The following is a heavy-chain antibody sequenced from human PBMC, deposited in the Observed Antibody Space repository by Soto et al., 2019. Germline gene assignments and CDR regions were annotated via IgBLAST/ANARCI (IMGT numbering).Heavy chain of an antibody. J-gene: IGHJ4*02. Sequence: EVQLLESGGGLVQPGGSLRLSCAASGFTFSSYAMSWVRQAPGKGLEWVSTISGSGSSTYYADSVKGRFTISRDNSKNTLYLQMNSLRAEDTAVYYCAKVWGDYGDYGIFDYWGQGTLVTVSS. CDR1: GFTFSSYA. D-gene: IGHD4-17*01. CDR3: AKVWGDYGDYGIFDY. CDR2: ISGSGSST. V-gene: IGHV3-23*01.